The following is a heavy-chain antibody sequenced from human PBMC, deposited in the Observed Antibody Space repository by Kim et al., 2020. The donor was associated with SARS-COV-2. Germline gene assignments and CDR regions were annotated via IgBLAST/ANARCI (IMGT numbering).Heavy chain of an antibody. CDR3: ARHGQVEAFDS. Sequence: TDYNPSLKSRITISVDTSNNQFSLKLSSVTAADTAVYYCARHGQVEAFDSWGQGTLVTASS. V-gene: IGHV4-39*01. J-gene: IGHJ4*02. CDR2: T.